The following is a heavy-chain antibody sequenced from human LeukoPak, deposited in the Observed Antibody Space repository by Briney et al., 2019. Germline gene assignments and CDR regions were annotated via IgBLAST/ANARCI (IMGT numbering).Heavy chain of an antibody. Sequence: SVKVSCKASGGTFSSYAISWVRRAPGQGLEWMGGIIPIFGTANYAQKFQGRVTITADESTSTAYMELSSLRSEDTAVYYCARGTQRTKRIAARPTPFDYWGQGTLVTVSS. CDR3: ARGTQRTKRIAARPTPFDY. J-gene: IGHJ4*02. V-gene: IGHV1-69*13. D-gene: IGHD6-6*01. CDR1: GGTFSSYA. CDR2: IIPIFGTA.